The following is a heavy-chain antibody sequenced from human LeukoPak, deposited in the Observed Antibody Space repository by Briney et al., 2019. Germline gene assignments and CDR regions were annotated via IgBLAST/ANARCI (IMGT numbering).Heavy chain of an antibody. D-gene: IGHD6-19*01. J-gene: IGHJ3*02. V-gene: IGHV1-69*13. CDR2: IIPIFGTA. CDR3: ARDPYSSGWYKSGYAFDI. Sequence: SVNVTCKASGGTFSSYAISWVRQAPGQGLEWMGGIIPIFGTANYAQKFQGRVTITADESTSTAYMELSSLRSEDTAVYYCARDPYSSGWYKSGYAFDIWGQGTMVTVSS. CDR1: GGTFSSYA.